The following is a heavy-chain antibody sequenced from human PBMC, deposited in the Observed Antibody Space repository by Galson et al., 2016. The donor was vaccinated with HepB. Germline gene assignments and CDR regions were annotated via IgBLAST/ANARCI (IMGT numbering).Heavy chain of an antibody. V-gene: IGHV3-23*01. CDR2: ISHSGGGT. CDR1: GFTFSSYA. J-gene: IGHJ6*02. Sequence: SLRLSCAASGFTFSSYAMSWVRQAPEKGLEWVSGISHSGGGTYYADSVKGRFTISRDNPKNTLYLHLNSLRADDTAVYYCRVADNMDVWGQGTTVTVSS. CDR3: RVADNMDV.